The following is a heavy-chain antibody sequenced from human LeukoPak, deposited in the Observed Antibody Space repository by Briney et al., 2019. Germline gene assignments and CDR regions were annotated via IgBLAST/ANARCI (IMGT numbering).Heavy chain of an antibody. CDR1: GGSISSYY. J-gene: IGHJ5*02. V-gene: IGHV4-59*01. CDR3: ARDPWFDP. Sequence: SETLSLTCTVSGGSISSYYWSWIRQPPGKGLEWIGYIYYSGGTNYNPSLKSRVTISVDTSKNQFSLKLSSVTAADTAVYYCARDPWFDPWGQGTLVTVSS. CDR2: IYYSGGT.